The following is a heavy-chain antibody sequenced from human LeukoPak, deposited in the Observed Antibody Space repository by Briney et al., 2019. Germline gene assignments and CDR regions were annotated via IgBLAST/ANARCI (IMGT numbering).Heavy chain of an antibody. CDR1: GFTVSSNY. V-gene: IGHV3-66*01. CDR3: ARGIYDYVWGSYPFDI. Sequence: GGSLRLSCAASGFTVSSNYMSWVRQAPGKGLEWVSVIYSGGSTYYADSVKGRFTISRDNSKNTLYLQMNSLRAEDTAVYYCARGIYDYVWGSYPFDIWGQGTMVTVSS. J-gene: IGHJ3*02. D-gene: IGHD3-16*02. CDR2: IYSGGST.